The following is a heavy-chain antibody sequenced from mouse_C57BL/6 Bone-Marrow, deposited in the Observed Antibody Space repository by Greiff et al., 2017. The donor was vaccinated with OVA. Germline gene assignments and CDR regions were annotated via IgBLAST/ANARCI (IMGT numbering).Heavy chain of an antibody. Sequence: VQLQQSGPELVKPGASVKISCKASGYSFTSYYIHWVKQRPGQGLEWIGWIYPGSGNTKYNEKFKGKATLTADTSSSTAYMQLSSLTSEDSAVYYCARLEHYYGSSPWYFDVWGTGTTVTVSS. CDR1: GYSFTSYY. CDR2: IYPGSGNT. J-gene: IGHJ1*03. V-gene: IGHV1-66*01. D-gene: IGHD1-1*01. CDR3: ARLEHYYGSSPWYFDV.